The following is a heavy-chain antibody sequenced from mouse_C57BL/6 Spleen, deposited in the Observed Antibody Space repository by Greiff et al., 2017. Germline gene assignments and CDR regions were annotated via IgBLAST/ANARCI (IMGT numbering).Heavy chain of an antibody. CDR1: GYTFTDYY. Sequence: VQLQQSGAELVRPGASVKLSCKASGYTFTDYYINWVKQRPGQGLEWIARIYPGSGNTYYNENFKGKGTLTAEKSSSTAYMQPSSLTSEDSAVYFCARYDYDGGFDVWGTGTTVTVSS. V-gene: IGHV1-76*01. CDR2: IYPGSGNT. J-gene: IGHJ1*03. CDR3: ARYDYDGGFDV. D-gene: IGHD2-4*01.